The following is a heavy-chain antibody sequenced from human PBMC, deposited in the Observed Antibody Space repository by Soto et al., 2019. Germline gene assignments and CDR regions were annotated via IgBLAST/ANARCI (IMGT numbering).Heavy chain of an antibody. J-gene: IGHJ3*02. Sequence: SPRLSCAASGFTLSSYWMAWVRQTPGKGLEFVANIREDGKEINYVDSVKGRFTISRDNAKNSLFLQMNSLRDDDTAVYYCGTDQWGGAFDIGGQGTMVTVSS. CDR3: GTDQWGGAFDI. D-gene: IGHD3-10*01. CDR2: IREDGKEI. V-gene: IGHV3-7*01. CDR1: GFTLSSYW.